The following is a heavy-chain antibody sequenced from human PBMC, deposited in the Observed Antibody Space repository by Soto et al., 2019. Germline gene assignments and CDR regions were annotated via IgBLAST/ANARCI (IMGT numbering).Heavy chain of an antibody. J-gene: IGHJ4*02. D-gene: IGHD3-22*01. CDR2: MNPNSGNT. CDR3: AGGGRLAAAVDYYDSSGYLGY. CDR1: GYTFASYD. Sequence: QVQLVQSGAEVKKPGASVKVSCKASGYTFASYDINWVRQATGQGLEWMGWMNPNSGNTGYAQKFQGRVTMTRNTSISTAYMELSSLRSEDTAVYYCAGGGRLAAAVDYYDSSGYLGYWGQGTLVTVSS. V-gene: IGHV1-8*01.